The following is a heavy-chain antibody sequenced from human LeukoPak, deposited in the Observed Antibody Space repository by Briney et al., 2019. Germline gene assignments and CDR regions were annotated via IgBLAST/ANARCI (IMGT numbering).Heavy chain of an antibody. J-gene: IGHJ4*02. CDR1: GYPISSGYH. Sequence: SETLSLSCVVSGYPISSGYHWGWIRQPPGEGLEWIGSVYRSGSTYYNPSLKSRVTISVDTSKNQISLKVRSVAAADTAVYYCARENWVFDYWGQGILVTVSS. D-gene: IGHD7-27*01. V-gene: IGHV4-38-2*02. CDR3: ARENWVFDY. CDR2: VYRSGST.